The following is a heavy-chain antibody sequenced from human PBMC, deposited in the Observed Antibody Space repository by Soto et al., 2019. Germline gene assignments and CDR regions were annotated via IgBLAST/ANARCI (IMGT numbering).Heavy chain of an antibody. V-gene: IGHV4-39*01. Sequence: QLQLQESGPGLVKPSETLSLTCTVSGGSISSSSYYWGWIRHPPGKGLEWIGSIYYSGSTYYNPSLKSRVTISVDTSKNQFSLKLSSVTAADTAVYYCARLSWSGWENWFDPWGQGTLVTVSS. J-gene: IGHJ5*02. D-gene: IGHD3-3*01. CDR3: ARLSWSGWENWFDP. CDR2: IYYSGST. CDR1: GGSISSSSYY.